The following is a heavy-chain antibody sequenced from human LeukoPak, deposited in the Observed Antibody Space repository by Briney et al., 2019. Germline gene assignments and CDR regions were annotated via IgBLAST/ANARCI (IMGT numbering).Heavy chain of an antibody. CDR2: IYNSVTT. CDR1: GGSISSYY. J-gene: IGHJ3*02. CDR3: ARVNSGNYSRAFDI. V-gene: IGHV4-59*01. D-gene: IGHD1-26*01. Sequence: SETLSLTCTVSGGSISSYYWSWIRQPPGKGLEWIGYIYNSVTTNYNSSLESRVTISADTSKNQFSLKLSSVTAADTAVYYCARVNSGNYSRAFDIWGQGTRVTVSS.